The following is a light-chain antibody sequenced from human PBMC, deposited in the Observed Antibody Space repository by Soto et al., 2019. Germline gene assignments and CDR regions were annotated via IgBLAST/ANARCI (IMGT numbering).Light chain of an antibody. V-gene: IGLV3-1*01. CDR1: KLGDKY. CDR2: QDS. CDR3: QAWDSSLYV. J-gene: IGLJ1*01. Sequence: SYELTQPPSVSVSPGQTASITCSGDKLGDKYACWYQQKPGQSPVLVIYQDSKRPSGIPERFSGSNSGNTATLTISGTQAMDEADYYCQAWDSSLYVFGTGTKAHRP.